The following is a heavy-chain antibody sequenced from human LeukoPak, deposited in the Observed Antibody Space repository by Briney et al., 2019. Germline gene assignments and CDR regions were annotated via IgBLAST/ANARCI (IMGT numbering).Heavy chain of an antibody. J-gene: IGHJ5*02. CDR1: GFTFSGYA. CDR3: ARPGLAVAGTRWFDP. D-gene: IGHD6-19*01. V-gene: IGHV3-23*01. Sequence: GGSLRLSCAASGFTFSGYAMSWVRQAPGESPEWVSALGSGGRGSHYADSVTGRFTISRDDSKNTLYLQMNSLRAEDTAVYFCARPGLAVAGTRWFDPWGQGTLVTVSS. CDR2: LGSGGRGS.